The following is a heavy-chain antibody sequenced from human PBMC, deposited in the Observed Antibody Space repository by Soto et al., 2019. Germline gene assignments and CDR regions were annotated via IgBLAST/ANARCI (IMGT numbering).Heavy chain of an antibody. V-gene: IGHV1-69*01. CDR2: LIPIFGTA. Sequence: QVQLVQSGAEVKKPGSSVKVSCKASGGTFSSYAISWVRQAPGQGLEWMGGLIPIFGTANYAQKFQGRVTITAGESTSTAYMELSSLRSEDTGVYYCAREGASGSHIGYWGQGTLVTVSS. CDR1: GGTFSSYA. D-gene: IGHD3-22*01. J-gene: IGHJ4*02. CDR3: AREGASGSHIGY.